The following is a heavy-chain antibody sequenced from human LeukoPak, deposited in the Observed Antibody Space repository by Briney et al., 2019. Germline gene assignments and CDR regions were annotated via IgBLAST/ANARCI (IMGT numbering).Heavy chain of an antibody. J-gene: IGHJ4*02. V-gene: IGHV3-53*01. CDR1: GFTFSSYG. CDR2: IYSGGTT. CDR3: ARGTAVAARFDY. Sequence: GGTLRLSCAASGFTFSSYGMSWVRQAPGKGLEWVSVIYSGGTTYYADSVKGRFTISRDNSKNTLYLQMNSLRAEDTAVYYCARGTAVAARFDYWGQGTLVTVSS. D-gene: IGHD6-19*01.